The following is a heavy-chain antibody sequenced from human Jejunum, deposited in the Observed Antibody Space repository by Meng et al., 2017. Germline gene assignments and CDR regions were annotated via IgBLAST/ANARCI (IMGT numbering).Heavy chain of an antibody. V-gene: IGHV4-59*12. CDR1: GGSMSTYY. CDR3: ARDRDTRPYYYYGLAV. CDR2: IYYSGST. J-gene: IGHJ6*02. Sequence: SETLSLTCTVSGGSMSTYYWSWIRQPPGKGLEWIGCIYYSGSTNYNPSLKSRVNISLDTSKNQSALELTSVTAADTAVNYCARDRDTRPYYYYGLAVWGQGTPVTVSS.